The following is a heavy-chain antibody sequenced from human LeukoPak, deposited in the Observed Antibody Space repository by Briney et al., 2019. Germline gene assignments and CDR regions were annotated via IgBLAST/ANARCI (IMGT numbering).Heavy chain of an antibody. CDR2: ISSSSSTI. CDR1: GFTFSSYS. Sequence: GGSLRLSCAASGFTFSSYSMTWVRQAPGKGLEWVSYISSSSSTIYYADSVKGRFTISRDNAKNSLYLQMNSLRAEDTAVYYCASSGDIVGATYNWFDPWGQGTLVTVSS. V-gene: IGHV3-48*04. CDR3: ASSGDIVGATYNWFDP. D-gene: IGHD1-26*01. J-gene: IGHJ5*02.